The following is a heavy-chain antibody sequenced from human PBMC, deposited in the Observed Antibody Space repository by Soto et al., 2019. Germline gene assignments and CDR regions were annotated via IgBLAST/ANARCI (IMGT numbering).Heavy chain of an antibody. V-gene: IGHV4-31*03. J-gene: IGHJ6*02. Sequence: SEALSLTCTVSGGSISSGGYYWSWIRQHPGKGLEWIGYIYYSGSTYYNPSLKSRVTISVDTSKNQFSLKLSSVTAADTAVYYCARPPSRRDGYNFWYYGMDVWGQGTTVTVSS. D-gene: IGHD5-12*01. CDR1: GGSISSGGYY. CDR3: ARPPSRRDGYNFWYYGMDV. CDR2: IYYSGST.